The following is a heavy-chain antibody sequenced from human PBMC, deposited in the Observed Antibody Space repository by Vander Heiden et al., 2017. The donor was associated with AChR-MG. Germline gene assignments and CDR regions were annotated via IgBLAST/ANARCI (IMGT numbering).Heavy chain of an antibody. CDR2: IGGSGGST. CDR1: GFTFSSYA. V-gene: IGHV3-23*01. Sequence: EVQLLESGGGLVQPGGSLRLSCASSGFTFSSYAMGWVRQAPGRGLEWVSAIGGSGGSTYYADSVKGRFTISRDNSKNTLYLQMNSLRAEDTAVYYCAKDRERIAAAAPDYWGQGTLVTVSS. CDR3: AKDRERIAAAAPDY. J-gene: IGHJ4*02. D-gene: IGHD6-13*01.